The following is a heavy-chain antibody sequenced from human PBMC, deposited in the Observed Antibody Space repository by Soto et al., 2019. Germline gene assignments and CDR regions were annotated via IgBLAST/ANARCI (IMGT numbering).Heavy chain of an antibody. D-gene: IGHD1-7*01. V-gene: IGHV3-30-3*01. CDR1: GFTFGDSS. J-gene: IGHJ5*02. Sequence: GGSLRLSCAGSGFTFGDSSMRWLRQAPGRGLEWVAVISNDGGNKYYADSVKGRFTISRDNSRNTLYLQMNSLRGEDTAVYYCARGGTGTTRNWFDPWGQGTLVTVS. CDR2: ISNDGGNK. CDR3: ARGGTGTTRNWFDP.